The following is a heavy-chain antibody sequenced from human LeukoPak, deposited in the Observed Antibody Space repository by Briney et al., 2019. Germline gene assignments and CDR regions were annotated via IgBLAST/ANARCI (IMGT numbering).Heavy chain of an antibody. CDR2: IIPIFGTA. CDR3: ARAISVLRTVGYYYYYYMDV. D-gene: IGHD2/OR15-2a*01. V-gene: IGHV1-69*05. CDR1: GGTFSSYA. J-gene: IGHJ6*03. Sequence: GASVKVSCKASGGTFSSYAISWVRQAPGQGLEWMGGIIPIFGTANYAQKFQGRVTITTDESTSTAYMELSSLRSEDTAVYYCARAISVLRTVGYYYYYYMDVWGKGTTVTVSS.